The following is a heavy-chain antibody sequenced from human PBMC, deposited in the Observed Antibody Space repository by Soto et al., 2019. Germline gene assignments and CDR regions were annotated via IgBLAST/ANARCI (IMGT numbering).Heavy chain of an antibody. J-gene: IGHJ6*02. D-gene: IGHD3-22*01. V-gene: IGHV1-18*01. CDR1: GYSFTNYG. CDR2: ISAYNGNT. CDR3: ARDLDDYDSSDYRSDYYYIMDV. Sequence: ASVKVSCKASGYSFTNYGISWVRQAPGQGLEWMGWISAYNGNTNHAQKLQGRVTMTTDTSSSTAYMDLRSLRSDDTAVYYCARDLDDYDSSDYRSDYYYIMDVWGQGTTVTVSS.